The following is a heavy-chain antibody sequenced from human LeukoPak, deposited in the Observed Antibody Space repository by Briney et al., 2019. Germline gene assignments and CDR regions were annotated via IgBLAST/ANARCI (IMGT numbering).Heavy chain of an antibody. D-gene: IGHD1-26*01. CDR1: GGSISSSSYY. J-gene: IGHJ5*02. CDR3: ARSVGWFDP. V-gene: IGHV4-39*01. CDR2: IYYSGST. Sequence: PSETLSLTCTVSGGSISSSSYYWGWIRQPPGMGLEWIGSIYYSGSTYYNPSLKSRVTISVDTSKNQFSLKLSSVTAADTAVYYCARSVGWFDPWGQGTLVTVSS.